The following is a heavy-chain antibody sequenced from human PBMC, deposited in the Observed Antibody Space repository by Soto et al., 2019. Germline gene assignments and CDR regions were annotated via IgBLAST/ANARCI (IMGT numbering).Heavy chain of an antibody. CDR3: ARGGIAARPRAEYFQH. CDR2: INHSGST. D-gene: IGHD6-6*01. Sequence: SETLSLTCAVYGGSFSGYYWSWIRQPPGKGLEWIGEINHSGSTNYNPSLKSRVTISVDTSKNQFSLKLSSVTAADTAVYYCARGGIAARPRAEYFQHWGQGTLVTVSS. CDR1: GGSFSGYY. J-gene: IGHJ1*01. V-gene: IGHV4-34*01.